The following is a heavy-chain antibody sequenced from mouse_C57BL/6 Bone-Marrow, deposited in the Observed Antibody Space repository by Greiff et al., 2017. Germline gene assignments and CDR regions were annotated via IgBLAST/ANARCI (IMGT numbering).Heavy chain of an antibody. J-gene: IGHJ2*01. CDR1: GYTFTSYW. D-gene: IGHD2-4*01. V-gene: IGHV1-52*01. Sequence: VQLQQPGAELVRPGSSVKLSCKASGYTFTSYWMHWVKQRPIQGLEWIGNIDPSDSETHYNQKFKDKATLTVDKSSSTAYMQLSSLTSEDSAVYYCVREPIYYDYDGDFDYWGQGTTLTVSS. CDR2: IDPSDSET. CDR3: VREPIYYDYDGDFDY.